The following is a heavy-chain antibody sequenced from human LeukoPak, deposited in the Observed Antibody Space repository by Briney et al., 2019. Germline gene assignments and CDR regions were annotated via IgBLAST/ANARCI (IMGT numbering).Heavy chain of an antibody. CDR2: MSGSGGST. V-gene: IGHV3-23*01. CDR1: GFTVSSNY. Sequence: GGSLRLSCAASGFTVSSNYMNWVRQAPGKGLEWVSAMSGSGGSTYYADSVKGRFTISRDNSKNTLYLQMNSLRAEDTAVFYCVKDRSDSSSWYGQFEYWGQGTLVTVSS. CDR3: VKDRSDSSSWYGQFEY. D-gene: IGHD6-13*01. J-gene: IGHJ4*02.